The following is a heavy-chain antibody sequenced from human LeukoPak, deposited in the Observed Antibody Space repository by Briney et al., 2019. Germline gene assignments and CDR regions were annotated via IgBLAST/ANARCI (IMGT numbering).Heavy chain of an antibody. CDR2: IRYDGSNK. Sequence: GGSLRPSCAASGFTFSSYGMHWVRQAPGKGLEWVAFIRYDGSNKYYADSVKGRFTISRDNSKNTLYLQMNSLRAEDTAVYYCAKDISGVRGENFDYWGQGTLVTVSS. D-gene: IGHD3-10*01. V-gene: IGHV3-30*02. J-gene: IGHJ4*02. CDR1: GFTFSSYG. CDR3: AKDISGVRGENFDY.